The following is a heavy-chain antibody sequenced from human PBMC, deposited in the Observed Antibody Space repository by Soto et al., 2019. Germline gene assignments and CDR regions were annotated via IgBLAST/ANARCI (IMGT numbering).Heavy chain of an antibody. D-gene: IGHD7-27*01. CDR3: AKNWNWGSLVH. J-gene: IGHJ4*02. V-gene: IGHV4-39*01. CDR1: DGSMSSRSYY. CDR2: ISYIGST. Sequence: PSETLSLTCSVSDGSMSSRSYYWGWMRQPPGKGLEWIASISYIGSTYHNPSLKSRVTISVDTPKNQFSLKLSSVTAADTAVYYCAKNWNWGSLVHWGQGTLVTVSS.